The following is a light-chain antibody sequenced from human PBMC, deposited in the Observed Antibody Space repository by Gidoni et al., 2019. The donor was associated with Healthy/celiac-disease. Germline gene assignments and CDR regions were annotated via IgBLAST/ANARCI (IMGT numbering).Light chain of an antibody. Sequence: DIQLTQSPSFLSASVGDRVTITCRASQGISKYLAWYQQKPGKAPKLLIYDASTLQGGVPSRFSGSGSGTEFTLTISSLQPEDFATYYCQQLKSYLITFGQGTRLETK. CDR3: QQLKSYLIT. CDR1: QGISKY. CDR2: DAS. J-gene: IGKJ5*01. V-gene: IGKV1-9*01.